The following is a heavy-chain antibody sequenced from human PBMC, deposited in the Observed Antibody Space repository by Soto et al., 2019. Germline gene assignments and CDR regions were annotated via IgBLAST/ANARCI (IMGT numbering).Heavy chain of an antibody. V-gene: IGHV3-33*01. D-gene: IGHD3-22*01. CDR2: IWYDGSNK. Sequence: QVQLVESGGGVVQPGGSLRLSCAASGFTFSSYGMHWVRQAPGKGLEWVAVIWYDGSNKYYADSVKGRFTISRDNSKNTLYLQMNSLRAEDTAVYYCARGGVPRWGIIYDSPLDYWGQGTLVTVSS. J-gene: IGHJ4*02. CDR3: ARGGVPRWGIIYDSPLDY. CDR1: GFTFSSYG.